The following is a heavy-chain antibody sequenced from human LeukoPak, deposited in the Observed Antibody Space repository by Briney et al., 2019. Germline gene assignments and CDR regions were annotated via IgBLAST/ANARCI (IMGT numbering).Heavy chain of an antibody. CDR3: ARGTYYNSGSYYNRRDYFDY. CDR1: GFTFSSYD. J-gene: IGHJ4*02. CDR2: ISGSSNAI. V-gene: IGHV3-48*02. D-gene: IGHD3-10*01. Sequence: GGSLRLSCAASGFTFSSYDMSWVRQTPGKGLEWVSYISGSSNAIYYADSMKGRFTISRDNGKNSLYLQMNSLRDEDTAVYYCARGTYYNSGSYYNRRDYFDYWGQGTLVTVSS.